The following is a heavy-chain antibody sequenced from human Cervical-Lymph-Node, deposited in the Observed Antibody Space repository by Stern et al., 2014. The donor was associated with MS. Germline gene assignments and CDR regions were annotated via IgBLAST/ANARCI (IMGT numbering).Heavy chain of an antibody. J-gene: IGHJ4*02. V-gene: IGHV2-5*02. D-gene: IGHD5-24*01. Sequence: QVTLKESGPTLVQPTQTLTLTCTFSGFSLSTSGVGVGWIRQPPGKALEWLALIYWDDDKRYSPSLKSRLTITKDTSKNQVVLTMTNMDPVDTATYYCAHTKRWLQFVPFDYWGQGTLVTVSS. CDR2: IYWDDDK. CDR3: AHTKRWLQFVPFDY. CDR1: GFSLSTSGVG.